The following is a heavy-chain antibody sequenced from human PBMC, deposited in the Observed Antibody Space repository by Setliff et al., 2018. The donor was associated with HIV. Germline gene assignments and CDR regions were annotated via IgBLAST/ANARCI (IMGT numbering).Heavy chain of an antibody. J-gene: IGHJ3*02. CDR1: GYSFTNHY. CDR2: INPTGGST. CDR3: ASAGAWQRNALDI. V-gene: IGHV1-46*01. Sequence: ASVKVSCKPSGYSFTNHYMHWVRQAPGQGLEWMGVINPTGGSTRNTQKFQGRVAMTRDTSTSTVYMELGSLGSEDTAVYYCASAGAWQRNALDIWGQGTMVTVSS. D-gene: IGHD5-12*01.